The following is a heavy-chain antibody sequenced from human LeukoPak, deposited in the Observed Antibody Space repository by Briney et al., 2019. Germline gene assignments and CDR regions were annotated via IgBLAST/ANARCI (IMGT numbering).Heavy chain of an antibody. V-gene: IGHV3-23*01. CDR2: ISGSGGST. D-gene: IGHD3-3*01. CDR1: GFTFSSYA. J-gene: IGHJ4*02. Sequence: GGSLRLSCAASGFTFSSYAMSWVRQAPGKGLEWVSAISGSGGSTYYADSVKGRFTISRDNSKNTLYLQMNSLRAEDTAVYYCAKDPRVALPSNDFWSGYYDYWGQGTLVTVSS. CDR3: AKDPRVALPSNDFWSGYYDY.